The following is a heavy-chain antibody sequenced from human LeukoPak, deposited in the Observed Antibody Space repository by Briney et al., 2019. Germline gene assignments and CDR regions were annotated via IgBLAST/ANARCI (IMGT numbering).Heavy chain of an antibody. Sequence: GGSLRLSCAASGFTVSSNYMSWVRQAPGKGLEWVSGIRDTGGSTYYADSAKGRFTISRDNPKNTLFLQMNSLRDDDTAIYYCTRESIYCSSSSCYSPYGLGVWGQGTTVTVSS. D-gene: IGHD2-2*02. CDR1: GFTVSSNY. J-gene: IGHJ6*02. V-gene: IGHV3-53*01. CDR2: IRDTGGST. CDR3: TRESIYCSSSSCYSPYGLGV.